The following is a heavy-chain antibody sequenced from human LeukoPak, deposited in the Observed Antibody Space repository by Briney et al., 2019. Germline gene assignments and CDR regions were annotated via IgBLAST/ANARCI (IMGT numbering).Heavy chain of an antibody. V-gene: IGHV3-74*01. D-gene: IGHD1-26*01. CDR3: ARGGIITSYAFEI. CDR1: GFTFSSYW. CDR2: INTDGSSP. Sequence: PGGSLRLSCAASGFTFSSYWMHWVRQAPGKGLVWVSRINTDGSSPGYADSVKGRFTISRDNAKNTLFLQMDSLRAEDTAVYYCARGGIITSYAFEIWGQGAMVTVSS. J-gene: IGHJ3*02.